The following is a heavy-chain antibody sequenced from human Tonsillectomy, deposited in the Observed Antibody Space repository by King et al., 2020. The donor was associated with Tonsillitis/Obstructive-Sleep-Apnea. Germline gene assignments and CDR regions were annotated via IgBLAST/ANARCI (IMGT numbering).Heavy chain of an antibody. J-gene: IGHJ4*02. CDR2: IDHSGST. Sequence: VQLQQWGAGLLKPSETLSLTCGVNGGSFSGYYWSWIRQTPGKGLEWIGEIDHSGSTNNNPSLKSRVSITLDTSKNQFSLNLNSVTAADTTLYYCARGSVEKEWAFDYWGQGTLVIVS. V-gene: IGHV4-34*01. CDR1: GGSFSGYY. CDR3: ARGSVEKEWAFDY. D-gene: IGHD2-8*01.